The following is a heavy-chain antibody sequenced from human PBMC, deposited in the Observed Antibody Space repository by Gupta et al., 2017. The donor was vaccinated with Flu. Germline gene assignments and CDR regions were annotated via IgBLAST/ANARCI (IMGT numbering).Heavy chain of an antibody. V-gene: IGHV3-23*01. CDR2: ISNRGSTT. J-gene: IGHJ4*02. Sequence: EVQVLESGGGLVQPGGSLRLSCAASGFSFRSYAMLWVRQAPGKGLEWVSTISNRGSTTYYADSVKGRFTISRDNSKSTLFLQMNSLRVEDTAVYYCVKDTLGDQPDWGRGTLVTVSS. CDR1: GFSFRSYA. CDR3: VKDTLGDQPD. D-gene: IGHD4-17*01.